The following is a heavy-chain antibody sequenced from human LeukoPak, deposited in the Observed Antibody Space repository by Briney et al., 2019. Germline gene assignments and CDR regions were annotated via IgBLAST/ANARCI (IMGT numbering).Heavy chain of an antibody. CDR2: INHSGST. D-gene: IGHD3-22*01. CDR3: ARGGERRYYYDSSGLGGFDY. J-gene: IGHJ4*02. Sequence: PSETLSLTRAVYGGSFSGYYWSWIRQPPGKGLEWIGEINHSGSTNYNPSLKSRVTISVDTSKNQFSLKLSSVTAADTAVYYCARGGERRYYYDSSGLGGFDYWGQGTLVTVSS. CDR1: GGSFSGYY. V-gene: IGHV4-34*01.